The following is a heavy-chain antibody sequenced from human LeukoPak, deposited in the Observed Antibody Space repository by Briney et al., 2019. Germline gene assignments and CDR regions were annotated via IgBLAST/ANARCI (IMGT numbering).Heavy chain of an antibody. CDR3: ASIRGYSSGWSPGDY. CDR2: INPNSGGT. D-gene: IGHD6-19*01. Sequence: GASVKVSCKASGYTFTGYYTHWVRQAPGQGLEWMGWINPNSGGTNYAQKFQGRVTMTRDTSISTAYMELSRLRSDDTAVYYCASIRGYSSGWSPGDYWGQGTLVTVSS. J-gene: IGHJ4*02. CDR1: GYTFTGYY. V-gene: IGHV1-2*02.